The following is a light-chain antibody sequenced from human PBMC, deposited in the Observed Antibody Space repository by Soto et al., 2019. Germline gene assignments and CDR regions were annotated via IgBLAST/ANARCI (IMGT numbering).Light chain of an antibody. CDR1: QSISTY. CDR3: QQSYSTPCT. CDR2: SAS. J-gene: IGKJ2*02. V-gene: IGKV1-39*01. Sequence: DIQMTQSPSSLSASVGDRVTISCRASQSISTYLNWYQQKPGKAPKFLIYSASSLQSGVPSRFSGSGSGTAFTLTISSMQPEDFATYYCQQSYSTPCTFGQGTKLEIK.